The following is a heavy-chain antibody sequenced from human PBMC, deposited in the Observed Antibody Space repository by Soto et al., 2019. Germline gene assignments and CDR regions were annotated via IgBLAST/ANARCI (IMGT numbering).Heavy chain of an antibody. V-gene: IGHV4-39*01. CDR1: GCSIKSSSYF. D-gene: IGHD6-19*01. CDR3: ARHYSSGSRNWFDP. CDR2: IYYSGST. Sequence: SLETLSLTSSVSGCSIKSSSYFRGRVRQPPGRGLEWIGSIYYSGSTYYNPSLRSRVTISVDTSKNQFSLKLSSVTAADTAVFYCARHYSSGSRNWFDPWGQGTLVTVSS. J-gene: IGHJ5*02.